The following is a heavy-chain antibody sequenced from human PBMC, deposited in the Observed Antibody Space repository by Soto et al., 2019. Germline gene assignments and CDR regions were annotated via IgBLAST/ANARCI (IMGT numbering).Heavy chain of an antibody. V-gene: IGHV3-53*01. CDR2: IYSGGST. Sequence: GGSLRLACAASGFSVSTNYMRWVRQAPGEGLEWVSVIYSGGSTYYADSVKGRFTISRDNSKNTLHLQMNSLRAEDTAVYYCARGSGSLYYFDFWGRGTLVTVSS. CDR3: ARGSGSLYYFDF. D-gene: IGHD1-26*01. J-gene: IGHJ4*02. CDR1: GFSVSTNY.